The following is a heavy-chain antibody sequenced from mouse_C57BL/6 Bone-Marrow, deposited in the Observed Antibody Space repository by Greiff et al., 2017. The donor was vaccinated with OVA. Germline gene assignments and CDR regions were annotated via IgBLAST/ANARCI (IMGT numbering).Heavy chain of an antibody. CDR2: IWWDDDK. Sequence: QVQLKESGPGILQPSQTLSLTCSFSGFSLSTFGMGVGWIRQPSGKGLEWLAHIWWDDDKYYNPALKSRLTISKDTSKNQVFLKIANVDTADTATYYCARMVYYYGSSPWFAYWGQGTLVTVSA. CDR1: GFSLSTFGMG. V-gene: IGHV8-8*01. CDR3: ARMVYYYGSSPWFAY. D-gene: IGHD1-1*01. J-gene: IGHJ3*01.